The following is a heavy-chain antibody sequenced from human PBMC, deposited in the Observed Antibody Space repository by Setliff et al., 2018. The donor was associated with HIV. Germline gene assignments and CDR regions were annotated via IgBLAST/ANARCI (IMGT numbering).Heavy chain of an antibody. CDR1: GYSISSGYY. D-gene: IGHD6-19*01. CDR3: ARGRTQWPNYNYFDP. J-gene: IGHJ5*02. V-gene: IGHV4-38-2*01. CDR2: IYYTGNT. Sequence: PSETLSLTCAVSGYSISSGYYWAWIRQPPGKGLEWIGSIYYTGNTKYNPSLESRVTFSIDKSKSQFSLKLNSVTAADTAVYYCARGRTQWPNYNYFDPWGLGTLVTVSS.